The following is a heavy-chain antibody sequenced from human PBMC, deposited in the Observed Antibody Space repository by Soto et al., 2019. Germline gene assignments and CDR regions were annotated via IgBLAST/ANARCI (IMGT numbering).Heavy chain of an antibody. J-gene: IGHJ4*02. Sequence: GASVKVSCKASGYTFTSYAMHWVRQAPGQRLEWMGWISAGNGNTKYSQKFQGRVTITRDTSANTAYMELSSLRSEDTAVYYCARGHDYGDCFLYWGQGTLVTVSS. CDR1: GYTFTSYA. D-gene: IGHD4-17*01. V-gene: IGHV1-3*01. CDR3: ARGHDYGDCFLY. CDR2: ISAGNGNT.